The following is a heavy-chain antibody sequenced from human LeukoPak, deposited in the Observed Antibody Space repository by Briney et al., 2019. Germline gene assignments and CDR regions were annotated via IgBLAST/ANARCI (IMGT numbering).Heavy chain of an antibody. V-gene: IGHV1-69*13. CDR1: GVTFSSYA. D-gene: IGHD6-13*01. CDR3: APVTSSSWHGEVDI. J-gene: IGHJ4*02. Sequence: SVKVSCKASGVTFSSYAISWVRQAPGQGLEWMGGIIPIFGTANYAQKFQGRVTITADESTSTAYMELSSLRSEDTGVYYCAPVTSSSWHGEVDIWGQGTLVTVSS. CDR2: IIPIFGTA.